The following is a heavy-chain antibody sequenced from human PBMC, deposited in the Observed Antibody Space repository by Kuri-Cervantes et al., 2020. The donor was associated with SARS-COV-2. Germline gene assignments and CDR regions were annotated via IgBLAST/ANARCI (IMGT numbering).Heavy chain of an antibody. Sequence: ASVKVSCKASGYTFTGYYMHWVRQAPGQGLEWMGWINPNSGGTNYAQKFQGRVTMTRDTSISTAYMGLSRLRSDDTAVYYCASNSNYWYYGMDVWGQGTTVTVSS. J-gene: IGHJ6*02. D-gene: IGHD4-11*01. CDR3: ASNSNYWYYGMDV. CDR2: INPNSGGT. CDR1: GYTFTGYY. V-gene: IGHV1-2*02.